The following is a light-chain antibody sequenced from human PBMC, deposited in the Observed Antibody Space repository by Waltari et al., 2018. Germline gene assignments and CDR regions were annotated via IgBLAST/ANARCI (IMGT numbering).Light chain of an antibody. Sequence: ILMTQSPDSLAVSLGERATINCRSSQNVLFSSNNKNYLAWYQQKPGQPPKLLISWASSRETGVPSRFSGSGSGTDFTLTISSLQAEDVAIYYCQQYYTTPYTFGQGTKLEIK. CDR1: QNVLFSSNNKNY. CDR2: WAS. J-gene: IGKJ2*01. V-gene: IGKV4-1*01. CDR3: QQYYTTPYT.